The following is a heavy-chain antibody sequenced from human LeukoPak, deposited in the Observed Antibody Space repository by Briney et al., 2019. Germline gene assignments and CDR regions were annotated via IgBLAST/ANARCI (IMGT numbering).Heavy chain of an antibody. D-gene: IGHD3-10*01. V-gene: IGHV3-7*01. CDR1: GFTFSRSW. Sequence: GGSLSLSCAASGFTFSRSWMSWVRQAPGKGLEWVANIKKDGSEEYYVDSVKGRFTISRDNAKNSLYLQMNSLRGEDTAVYYCTGSSGHWGQGTLVIVSS. CDR2: IKKDGSEE. J-gene: IGHJ4*02. CDR3: TGSSGH.